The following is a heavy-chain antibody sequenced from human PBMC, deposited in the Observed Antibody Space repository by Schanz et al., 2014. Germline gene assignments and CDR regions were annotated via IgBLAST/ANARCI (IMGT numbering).Heavy chain of an antibody. V-gene: IGHV4-59*08. CDR1: GGSISSHF. CDR3: ARHGKYSSSWFDM. Sequence: QVQLQELGPGLVKPSETLSLTCTVSGGSISSHFWSWIRQPPGKGLEWIGHIYYSESTTYNPPVRKRRSRSVSTPGKQFPLLLVSIPAADTAAYYCARHGKYSSSWFDMWGQGALVIVSS. CDR2: IYYSEST. D-gene: IGHD6-13*01. J-gene: IGHJ5*02.